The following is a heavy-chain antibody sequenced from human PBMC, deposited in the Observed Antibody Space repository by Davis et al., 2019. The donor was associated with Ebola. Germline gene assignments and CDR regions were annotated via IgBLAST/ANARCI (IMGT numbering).Heavy chain of an antibody. CDR3: ARDSSAYYYDSSGYGSYWYFDL. CDR2: IYYRGST. D-gene: IGHD3-22*01. V-gene: IGHV4-59*01. J-gene: IGHJ2*01. CDR1: GGSFSGYY. Sequence: SETLSLTCAVYGGSFSGYYWSWIRQPPGKGLEWIGYIYYRGSTNYNPSLKSRVTISVDTSKNQFSLKLSSVTAADTAVYYCARDSSAYYYDSSGYGSYWYFDLWGRGTLVTVSS.